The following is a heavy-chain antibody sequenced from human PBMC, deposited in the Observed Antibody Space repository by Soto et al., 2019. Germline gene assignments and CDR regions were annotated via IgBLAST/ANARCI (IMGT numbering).Heavy chain of an antibody. V-gene: IGHV4-31*03. J-gene: IGHJ5*01. CDR1: GGSISSGGYY. D-gene: IGHD3-22*01. Sequence: PSETLSLTCTVSGGSISSGGYYWSWIRQHPGKGLEWIGYIYYSGSTYYNPSLKSRVTISVDTSKNQFSLKLSSVTAADTAVYYFFIVDTGRGNWFDFWGQGTLGTVSS. CDR3: FIVDTGRGNWFDF. CDR2: IYYSGST.